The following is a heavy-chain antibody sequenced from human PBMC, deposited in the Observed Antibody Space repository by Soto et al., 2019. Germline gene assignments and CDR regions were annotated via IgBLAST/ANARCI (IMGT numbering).Heavy chain of an antibody. V-gene: IGHV1-69*13. D-gene: IGHD4-4*01. Sequence: ASVKVSCKASGGTFSSYAISWVRQAPGQGLEWMGGIIPIFGTANYAQKFQGRVTITADESTSTAYMELSSLRSEDTAVYYCARDRTTVTTSFWFDPWGQGTLVTVSS. CDR2: IIPIFGTA. CDR3: ARDRTTVTTSFWFDP. J-gene: IGHJ5*02. CDR1: GGTFSSYA.